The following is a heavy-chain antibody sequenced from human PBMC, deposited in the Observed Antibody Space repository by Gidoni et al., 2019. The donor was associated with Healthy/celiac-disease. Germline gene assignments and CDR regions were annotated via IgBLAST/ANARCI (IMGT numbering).Heavy chain of an antibody. CDR1: GFTFGDYA. V-gene: IGHV3-49*03. Sequence: EVQLVESGGGLVQPGRSLSLSCTASGFTFGDYAMRWFRQAPGKGLEWGGFIRSKAYGGTTEYAASVKGRFTISRDDSKSIAYLQMNSLKTEDTAVYYCTRERDAFYDFWSGYYTSYYYGMDVWGQGTTVTVSS. D-gene: IGHD3-3*01. CDR3: TRERDAFYDFWSGYYTSYYYGMDV. CDR2: IRSKAYGGTT. J-gene: IGHJ6*02.